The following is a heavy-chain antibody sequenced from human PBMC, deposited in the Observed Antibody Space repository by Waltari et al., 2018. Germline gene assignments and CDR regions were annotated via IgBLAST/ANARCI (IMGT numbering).Heavy chain of an antibody. Sequence: EVQLVESGGGLVKPGGSLRLSCAASGFTFSSYSMNWVRQAPGTGLEWVSSISSSSSYIYYADSVKGRFTISRDNAKNSLYLQMNSLRAEDTAVYYCARGDLWFGELLKSQEFDYWGQGTLVTVSS. J-gene: IGHJ4*02. CDR3: ARGDLWFGELLKSQEFDY. CDR2: ISSSSSYI. D-gene: IGHD3-10*01. V-gene: IGHV3-21*01. CDR1: GFTFSSYS.